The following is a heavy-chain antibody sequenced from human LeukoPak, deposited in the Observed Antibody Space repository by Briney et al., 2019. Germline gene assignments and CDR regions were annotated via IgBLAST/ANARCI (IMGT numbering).Heavy chain of an antibody. V-gene: IGHV4-59*01. CDR2: ISYSGST. D-gene: IGHD2-15*01. J-gene: IGHJ4*02. CDR3: ARDGVYCSGGNCYTY. Sequence: SETLSLTCTVSGGSISNYYWSWIRQPPGKGLEWIGYISYSGSTNYNPSLKSRVTISVDTSKNQFSLKLNSVTAADRAVYYCARDGVYCSGGNCYTYWGQGTLVTVSS. CDR1: GGSISNYY.